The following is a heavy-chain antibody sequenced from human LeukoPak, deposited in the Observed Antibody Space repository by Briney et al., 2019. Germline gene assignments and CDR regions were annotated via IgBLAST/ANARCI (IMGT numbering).Heavy chain of an antibody. D-gene: IGHD5-12*01. CDR1: GFIFSQYG. V-gene: IGHV3-23*01. J-gene: IGHJ3*02. CDR2: VSGSAVRT. Sequence: GGSLRLSCTASGFIFSQYGMSWVRQGPGKGLEWVSTVSGSAVRTHYADSLKGRFTISRDNSKDTLYLQMNSLRAEDTAVYYCAKDRRGFSGCDPYDAFDIWGQGTMVTVSS. CDR3: AKDRRGFSGCDPYDAFDI.